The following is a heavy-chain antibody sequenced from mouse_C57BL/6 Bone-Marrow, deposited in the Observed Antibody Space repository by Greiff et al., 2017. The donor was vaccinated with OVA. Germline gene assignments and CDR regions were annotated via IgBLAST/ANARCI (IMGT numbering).Heavy chain of an antibody. J-gene: IGHJ3*01. V-gene: IGHV1-64*01. CDR1: GYTFTSYW. CDR2: IHPNSGST. Sequence: QVQLQQSGAELVKPGASVKLSCKASGYTFTSYWMHWVKQRPGQGLEWIGMIHPNSGSTNYNEKFKSKATLTVDKSSSTAYMQLSSLTSEDSAVYYCARSSCAWFAYWGQGTLVTVSA. CDR3: ARSSCAWFAY.